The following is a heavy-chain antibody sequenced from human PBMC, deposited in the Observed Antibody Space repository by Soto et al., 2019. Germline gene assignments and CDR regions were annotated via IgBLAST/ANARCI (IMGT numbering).Heavy chain of an antibody. J-gene: IGHJ5*02. V-gene: IGHV1-3*01. CDR3: ARDRDRYYDILTGYENWFDP. D-gene: IGHD3-9*01. CDR1: GYTFTSYA. Sequence: ASVKVSCKASGYTFTSYAMHWVRQAPGQRLEWMGWINAGNGNTKYSQKFQGRVTITRDTSASTAYMELSSLRSEDTAVYYCARDRDRYYDILTGYENWFDPWGQGTLVTVSS. CDR2: INAGNGNT.